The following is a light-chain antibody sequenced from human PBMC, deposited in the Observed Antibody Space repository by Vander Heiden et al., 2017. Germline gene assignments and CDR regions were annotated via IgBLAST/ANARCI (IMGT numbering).Light chain of an antibody. CDR3: QSADSSGTYFYV. CDR2: KDS. Sequence: SYEMTQPPSVSVSPGQTARMTCSGDALRNEYAYWNQQKPGQAPVLMIYKDSERPSGIPERFSGSSSGTTVTLTISGVQAEDEADYYCQSADSSGTYFYVFGTGTKVTVL. CDR1: ALRNEY. V-gene: IGLV3-25*03. J-gene: IGLJ1*01.